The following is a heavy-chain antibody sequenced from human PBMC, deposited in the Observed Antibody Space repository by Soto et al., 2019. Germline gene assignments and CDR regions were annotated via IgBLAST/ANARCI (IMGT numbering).Heavy chain of an antibody. D-gene: IGHD4-17*01. J-gene: IGHJ5*02. Sequence: SETLSLTCTVSDGSISPYYWSWIRQPPGKGLEWIGYIYYAGTTTYNPSLKSRVSISIDTSKSEVSLKLTSVTAADTAVYYCARPRYGDYWFDPWGQGTLVTVSS. CDR1: DGSISPYY. V-gene: IGHV4-59*08. CDR3: ARPRYGDYWFDP. CDR2: IYYAGTT.